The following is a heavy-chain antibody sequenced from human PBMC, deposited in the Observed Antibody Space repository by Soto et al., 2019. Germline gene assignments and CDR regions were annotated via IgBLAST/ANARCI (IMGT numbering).Heavy chain of an antibody. V-gene: IGHV1-18*01. J-gene: IGHJ4*02. CDR2: ISAHNGNT. CDR3: ARDLAAGMIDY. CDR1: GYTFTSYG. Sequence: QVQLVQSGAEVKKPGASVKVSCKASGYTFTSYGISWVRQAPGQGLEWMGWISAHNGNTKYAQKVQGRVTMTTDTSTSPDYMELRSLRSDDTAVYYCARDLAAGMIDYWGQGTLVTVSS. D-gene: IGHD6-13*01.